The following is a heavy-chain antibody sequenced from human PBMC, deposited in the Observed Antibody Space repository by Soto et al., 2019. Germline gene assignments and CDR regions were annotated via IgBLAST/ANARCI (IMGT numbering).Heavy chain of an antibody. V-gene: IGHV4-39*01. J-gene: IGHJ6*02. CDR2: IYYSGST. Sequence: SETLSLTCTVSGDSISSNSYYWGWIRQPPGKGLDWIGSIYYSGSTYYNPSLKSRVTISVDTSKNQFSLKLTSVTAADTAVYYCARHGPDYYYVGMDVWGQGTTVTVSS. CDR3: ARHGPDYYYVGMDV. CDR1: GDSISSNSYY.